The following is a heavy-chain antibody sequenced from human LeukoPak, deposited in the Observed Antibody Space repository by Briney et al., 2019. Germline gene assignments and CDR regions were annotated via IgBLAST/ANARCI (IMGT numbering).Heavy chain of an antibody. CDR1: GGPFSGYY. CDR2: INHSGST. Sequence: SGTLSLTCAVYGGPFSGYYWSWIRQPPGKGLEWIGEINHSGSTNYNPSLKSRVTISVDTSKNQFSLKLSSVTAADTAVYYCARAFNLVFRGQYYDILTRSGGMDVWGQGTTVTVSS. V-gene: IGHV4-34*01. CDR3: ARAFNLVFRGQYYDILTRSGGMDV. J-gene: IGHJ6*02. D-gene: IGHD3-9*01.